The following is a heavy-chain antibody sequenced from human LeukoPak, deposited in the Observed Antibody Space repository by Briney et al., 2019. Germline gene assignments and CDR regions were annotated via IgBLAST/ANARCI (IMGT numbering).Heavy chain of an antibody. V-gene: IGHV5-51*01. Sequence: GESLKISCKGSGYSFISSWIGCVRQMPRKGLEWMGIIYPYDSDTRYSPSFRGQVTISADKSISTAYLQWSSLKASDTATYYCARYDGSETNDAFDVWGQGTLVTVSS. CDR1: GYSFISSW. D-gene: IGHD3-22*01. CDR3: ARYDGSETNDAFDV. CDR2: IYPYDSDT. J-gene: IGHJ3*01.